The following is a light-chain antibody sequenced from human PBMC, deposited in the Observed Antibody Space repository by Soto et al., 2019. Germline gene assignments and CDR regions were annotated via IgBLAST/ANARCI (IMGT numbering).Light chain of an antibody. V-gene: IGKV1-16*02. CDR3: QQYNSYPYT. Sequence: DIQMTQSPSSLSASVGDRVTITCRASQGIGHCLACFQQKPVKPPKSLIYAASSLQSGVPSKFSGSGSGTDFTLTISSLQPEDFATYYCQQYNSYPYTFGQGTKLEIK. J-gene: IGKJ2*01. CDR2: AAS. CDR1: QGIGHC.